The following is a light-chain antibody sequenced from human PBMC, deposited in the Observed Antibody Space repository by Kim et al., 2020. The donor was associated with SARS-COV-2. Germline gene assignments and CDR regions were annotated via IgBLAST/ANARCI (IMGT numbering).Light chain of an antibody. CDR3: QQYYSTPPS. J-gene: IGKJ2*03. CDR1: QTVLYNSNNKNY. CDR2: WAS. Sequence: DIVMTQSPDSLAVSLGERATLNCKSSQTVLYNSNNKNYLAWYQQKPGQAPKLHIYWASIRESGVSDRFSGSGSETDFTLTISSLQAEDVAVYYCQQYYSTPPSFAQGTKLEI. V-gene: IGKV4-1*01.